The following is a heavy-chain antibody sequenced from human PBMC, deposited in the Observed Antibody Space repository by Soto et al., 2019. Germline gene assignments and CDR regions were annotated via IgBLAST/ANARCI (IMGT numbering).Heavy chain of an antibody. V-gene: IGHV3-30-3*01. CDR2: ISYDGSNK. CDR1: GFTFSSYA. J-gene: IGHJ6*02. CDR3: ARNTVDGSEKNYYYYYGMDV. Sequence: GGSLRLSCAASGFTFSSYAMHWVRQAPGKGLEWVAVISYDGSNKYYADSVKGRFTISRDNSKNTLYLQMNSLRAEDTAVYYCARNTVDGSEKNYYYYYGMDVWGQGTTVTVSS. D-gene: IGHD3-10*01.